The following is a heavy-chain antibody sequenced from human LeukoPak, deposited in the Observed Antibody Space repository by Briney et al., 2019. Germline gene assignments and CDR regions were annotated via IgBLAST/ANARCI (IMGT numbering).Heavy chain of an antibody. CDR3: AKAVNWNYYYYMDV. CDR2: IRYDGSNK. CDR1: GFTFSSYG. J-gene: IGHJ6*03. V-gene: IGHV3-30*02. Sequence: PGGSLRLSCAASGFTFSSYGMHWVSQAPGKGLEWVAFIRYDGSNKYYADSVKGRFTISRDNSKNTLYLQMNSPRAEDTAVYYCAKAVNWNYYYYMDVWGKGTTVTVSS. D-gene: IGHD1-1*01.